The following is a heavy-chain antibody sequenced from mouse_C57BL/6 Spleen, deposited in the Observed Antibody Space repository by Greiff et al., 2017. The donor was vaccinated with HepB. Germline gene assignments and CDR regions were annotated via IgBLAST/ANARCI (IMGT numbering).Heavy chain of an antibody. J-gene: IGHJ4*01. CDR3: ARGTYGSSYDAMDY. CDR2: ISSGSSTT. CDR1: GFTFSDYG. D-gene: IGHD1-1*01. Sequence: EVMLVESGGGLVKPGGSLKLSCAASGFTFSDYGMHWVRQAPEKGLEWVAYISSGSSTTYYADTVKGRFTISRDNAKNTLFLQMTSLRSEDTAMYYCARGTYGSSYDAMDYWGQGTSVTVSS. V-gene: IGHV5-17*01.